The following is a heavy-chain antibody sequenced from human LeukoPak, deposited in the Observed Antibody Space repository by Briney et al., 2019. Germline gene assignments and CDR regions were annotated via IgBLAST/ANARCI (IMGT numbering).Heavy chain of an antibody. CDR3: AKDGGGYGDYLIDY. Sequence: GGSLRLSCAASGFTFSSYAMHWVRQTPGKGLEWVAVISYDGSNKYYADSVKGRFTISRDNSKNTLYLQMNSLRAEDTAVYYCAKDGGGYGDYLIDYWGQGTLVTVSS. D-gene: IGHD4-17*01. CDR2: ISYDGSNK. CDR1: GFTFSSYA. J-gene: IGHJ4*02. V-gene: IGHV3-30*04.